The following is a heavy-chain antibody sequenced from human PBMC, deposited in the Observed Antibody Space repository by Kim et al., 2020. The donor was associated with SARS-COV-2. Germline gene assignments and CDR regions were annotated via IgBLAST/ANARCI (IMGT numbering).Heavy chain of an antibody. V-gene: IGHV1-8*01. J-gene: IGHJ6*02. CDR2: MNPNSGNT. CDR3: ARVPGIAVVVSGDGMDV. D-gene: IGHD6-19*01. CDR1: GYTFTSYD. Sequence: ASVKVSCKASGYTFTSYDINWVRQATGQGLEWMGWMNPNSGNTGYAQKFQGRVTMTRNTSISTAYMELSSLRSEDTAVYYCARVPGIAVVVSGDGMDVWGQGTTVTVSS.